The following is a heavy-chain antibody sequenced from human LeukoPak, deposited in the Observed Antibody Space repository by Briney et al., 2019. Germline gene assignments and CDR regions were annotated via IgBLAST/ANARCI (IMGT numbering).Heavy chain of an antibody. V-gene: IGHV3-23*01. CDR2: ISGSGGST. D-gene: IGHD2-2*01. CDR3: AKEGCSSTSCYFDYYYYGMDV. CDR1: GFTFSSYA. J-gene: IGHJ6*02. Sequence: PGGSLRLSCAASGFTFSSYAMSWVRQAPGKGLEWVSAISGSGGSTYYADSVKGRFTISRDNSKNTLYLQMNSLRAEDTAVYYCAKEGCSSTSCYFDYYYYGMDVWGQGTTVAVSS.